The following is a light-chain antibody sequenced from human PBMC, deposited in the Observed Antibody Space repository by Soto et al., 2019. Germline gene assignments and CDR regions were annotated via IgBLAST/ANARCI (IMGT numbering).Light chain of an antibody. Sequence: EIVLTQSPGTLSLSPGERATLSCRASQSVSSTYLAWYQQKPGQAPRLLIYGASSRATGIPDRFSGSGSGPDFTLTICRLEPEDFAMYYCQHYGSLVLTFGGGTKAEIK. J-gene: IGKJ4*01. CDR3: QHYGSLVLT. V-gene: IGKV3-20*01. CDR2: GAS. CDR1: QSVSSTY.